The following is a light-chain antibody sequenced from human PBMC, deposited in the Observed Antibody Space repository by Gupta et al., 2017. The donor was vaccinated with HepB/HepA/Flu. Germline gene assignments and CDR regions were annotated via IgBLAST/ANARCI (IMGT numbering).Light chain of an antibody. CDR1: QSVSSY. CDR2: DAS. Sequence: EIVLTQSPATLSLSPGERATFSCRASQSVSSYLAWYQQKPGQAPRLLIYDASNRATGIPARFSGSGPGTDFTLTISSLEPEDFAIYYCQQRSNWPWTFGQGTKVEIK. J-gene: IGKJ1*01. V-gene: IGKV3-11*01. CDR3: QQRSNWPWT.